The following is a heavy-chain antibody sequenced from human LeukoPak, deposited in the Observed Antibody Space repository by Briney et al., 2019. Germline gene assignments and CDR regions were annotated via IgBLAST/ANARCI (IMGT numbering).Heavy chain of an antibody. CDR2: IYYGGTT. CDR3: ARVGGLAVAGTSNWFGP. CDR1: GGSNSSSPYY. D-gene: IGHD6-19*01. J-gene: IGHJ5*02. Sequence: SETLSLTCTVSGGSNSSSPYYWGWIRQPPGKGLEWIGCIYYGGTTYYNPSLTSRVTMSVDTSKNQFSLKLSSVTAADTAVYFCARVGGLAVAGTSNWFGPWGQGTLVIVSS. V-gene: IGHV4-39*07.